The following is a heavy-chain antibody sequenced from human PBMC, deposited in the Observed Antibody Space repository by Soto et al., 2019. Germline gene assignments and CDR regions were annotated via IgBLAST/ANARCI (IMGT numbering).Heavy chain of an antibody. CDR3: ARNECWTGLDH. J-gene: IGHJ5*02. Sequence: SETLSLTCAVSGASIGSGGWWSWVRQPPGKGLEWIAEIFHDGNTNYSPSLKSRVTISVDKSQNQFSLNVYSVTAADTAAYYCARNECWTGLDHWGQGTLVTVSS. CDR1: GASIGSGGW. V-gene: IGHV4-4*02. D-gene: IGHD3-3*01. CDR2: IFHDGNT.